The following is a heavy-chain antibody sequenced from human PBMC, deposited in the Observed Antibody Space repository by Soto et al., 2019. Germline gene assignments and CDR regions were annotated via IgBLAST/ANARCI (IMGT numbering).Heavy chain of an antibody. V-gene: IGHV3-74*01. J-gene: IGHJ4*02. Sequence: PGGSLRLSCAASGFTFSSDWMHWVRQAPGKGLVWVSRINTDGSDTSYADSVKGRFTISRDNSKNTLYLQMNSLRAEDTAVYYFARETNYYDSSGFFDYWGQGTLVTVSS. CDR1: GFTFSSDW. CDR3: ARETNYYDSSGFFDY. CDR2: INTDGSDT. D-gene: IGHD3-22*01.